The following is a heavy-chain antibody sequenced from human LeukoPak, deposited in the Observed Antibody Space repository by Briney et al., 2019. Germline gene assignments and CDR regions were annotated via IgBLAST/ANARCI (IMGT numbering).Heavy chain of an antibody. CDR3: ASEYFYGSGSYYNGY. D-gene: IGHD3-10*01. V-gene: IGHV3-7*04. CDR2: IKQDGNEK. CDR1: GFTFRSYW. J-gene: IGHJ4*02. Sequence: GGSLRPSCAASGFTFRSYWMTWVRQAPGKGLEWVANIKQDGNEKYYVDSVKGRFTISRDNAKNSLYLQMNSLRAEDTAVYYCASEYFYGSGSYYNGYWGQGALVTVSS.